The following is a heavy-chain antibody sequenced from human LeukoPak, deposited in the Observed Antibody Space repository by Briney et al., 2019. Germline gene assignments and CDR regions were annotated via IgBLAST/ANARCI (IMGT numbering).Heavy chain of an antibody. CDR3: ARARSSWPSNWFDP. J-gene: IGHJ5*02. CDR2: IYYSGST. Sequence: SETLSLTCTVSGGSISSYYWSWIRQPPGKGLEWIGYIYYSGSTNYNPSLKSRVTISVDTSENQFSLKLSSVTAADTAVYYCARARSSWPSNWFDPWGQGTLVTVSS. V-gene: IGHV4-59*01. D-gene: IGHD6-13*01. CDR1: GGSISSYY.